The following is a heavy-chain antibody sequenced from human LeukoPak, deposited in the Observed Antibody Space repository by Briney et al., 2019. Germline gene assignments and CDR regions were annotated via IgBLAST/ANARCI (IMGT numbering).Heavy chain of an antibody. CDR2: ISFDGRNK. D-gene: IGHD5-18*01. J-gene: IGHJ4*02. CDR3: AKEKYRGYSYGSGDY. CDR1: GFTFSSYG. V-gene: IGHV3-30*18. Sequence: GGSLRLSCAASGFTFSSYGMHWVRQAPGEGLEWVAVISFDGRNKYFADSVKGRFTISRDNSKNTLYLQMNSLRAEDTAVYYCAKEKYRGYSYGSGDYWGQGTLVTVSS.